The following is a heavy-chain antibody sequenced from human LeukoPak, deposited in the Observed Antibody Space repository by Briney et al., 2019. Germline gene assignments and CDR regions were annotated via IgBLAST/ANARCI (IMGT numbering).Heavy chain of an antibody. CDR2: ISWNSGNI. CDR3: EKDAYGGATFFYYMDV. J-gene: IGHJ6*03. CDR1: GFTFDDYA. Sequence: GGSLRLSCAGSGFTFDDYAMHWVRQTPGKGLEWVSGISWNSGNIAYADFVGGRFTISRDNAKNSLSLQMNSLSDEDTAVYYCEKDAYGGATFFYYMDVWGKGTTVTVSS. D-gene: IGHD2/OR15-2a*01. V-gene: IGHV3-9*01.